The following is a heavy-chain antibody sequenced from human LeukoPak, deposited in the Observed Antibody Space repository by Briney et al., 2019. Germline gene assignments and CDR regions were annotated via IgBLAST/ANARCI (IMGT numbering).Heavy chain of an antibody. CDR2: ITVGGRAI. CDR1: GFTFSSFA. Sequence: GGSLKLSCVGSGFTFSSFAMSWVRQVPGKGVEWISHITVGGRAIYYADSVKGRFTVSRDDAKSSQHLQMNSLTADDSGLYYCVRKGVLNFWGQGALVIVSS. J-gene: IGHJ4*02. CDR3: VRKGVLNF. V-gene: IGHV3-11*04. D-gene: IGHD2-8*01.